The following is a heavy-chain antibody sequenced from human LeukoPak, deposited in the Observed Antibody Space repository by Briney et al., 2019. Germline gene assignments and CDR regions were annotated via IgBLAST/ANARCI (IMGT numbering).Heavy chain of an antibody. CDR2: IYYSGST. CDR3: ARHASVDGNWPRPLDY. CDR1: GGSIGSSPYS. D-gene: IGHD6-19*01. V-gene: IGHV4-39*01. Sequence: PSETLSLTCTVSGGSIGSSPYSWGRIRQPPGKGLEWIGNIYYSGSTYYKPSLKTRVTISVDTSKNQFSLKLTSVTAADTAVYYCARHASVDGNWPRPLDYWGQGSLVTVSS. J-gene: IGHJ4*02.